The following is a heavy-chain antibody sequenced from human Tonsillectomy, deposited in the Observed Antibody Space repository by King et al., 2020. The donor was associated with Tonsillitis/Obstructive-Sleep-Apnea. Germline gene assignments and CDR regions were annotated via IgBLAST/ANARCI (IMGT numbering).Heavy chain of an antibody. CDR2: IRSKAYGGST. J-gene: IGHJ6*04. Sequence: VQLVESGGGLGQPGRSLRLSCTASGFTFGDYAMSWVRQAPGKGREWVGFIRSKAYGGSTEYAASVKGRFTISRDDSTSIAYLQMYSLKTEDTAVYYCTRDMFQGSYSYFDYVMDVCGDGTTVTLSS. V-gene: IGHV3-49*04. CDR3: TRDMFQGSYSYFDYVMDV. CDR1: GFTFGDYA. D-gene: IGHD3-10*02.